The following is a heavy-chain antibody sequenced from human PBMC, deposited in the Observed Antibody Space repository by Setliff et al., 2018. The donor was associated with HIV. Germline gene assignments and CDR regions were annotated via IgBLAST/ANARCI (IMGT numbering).Heavy chain of an antibody. CDR2: IYSGGST. D-gene: IGHD6-13*01. J-gene: IGHJ6*02. V-gene: IGHV3-66*01. Sequence: GGSLRLSCAASGFTVSSNYMSWVRQAPGKGLEWVSVIYSGGSTYYADSVKGRFTISRDNSKNTLYLQMNSLRAEDTAVYYCARGVDSSSWYSPGYYYYYGMDVWGQGTTVTAP. CDR3: ARGVDSSSWYSPGYYYYYGMDV. CDR1: GFTVSSNY.